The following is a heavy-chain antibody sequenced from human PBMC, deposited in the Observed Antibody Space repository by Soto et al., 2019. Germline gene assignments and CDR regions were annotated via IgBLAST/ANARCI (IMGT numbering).Heavy chain of an antibody. D-gene: IGHD2-15*01. Sequence: SETLSLTCTVSGDSIRNFYWSWIRQPAGKGLEWIGRIYSSGSTDYNAPLKSRVSMSVDRSNNQFFLRLTSVTAEDTAVYYCVRDCSGGGCYSDYGMDVWGQGTTVTVSS. V-gene: IGHV4-4*07. CDR2: IYSSGST. J-gene: IGHJ6*02. CDR3: VRDCSGGGCYSDYGMDV. CDR1: GDSIRNFY.